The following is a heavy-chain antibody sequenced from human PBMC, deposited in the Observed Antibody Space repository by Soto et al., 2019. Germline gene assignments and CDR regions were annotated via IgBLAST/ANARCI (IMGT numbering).Heavy chain of an antibody. CDR2: ISSGGGNT. D-gene: IGHD6-13*01. V-gene: IGHV3-23*01. J-gene: IGHJ4*02. CDR3: AKAALSSSWYEFDY. Sequence: EVQLLESGGGLVQPGGSLRLSCAASGFTFSSHAMSWVRQALGKGLEWVSTISSGGGNTYYADSVKGRFTISRDNSKNTLYLQMNSLRVEDTAVYYCAKAALSSSWYEFDYWGQGTLVTVSS. CDR1: GFTFSSHA.